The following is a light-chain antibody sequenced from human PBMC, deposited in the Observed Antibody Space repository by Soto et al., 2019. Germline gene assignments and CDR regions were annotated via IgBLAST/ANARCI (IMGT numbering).Light chain of an antibody. V-gene: IGKV1-39*01. CDR2: AAS. J-gene: IGKJ4*01. Sequence: DIQMTQSPSSLSASVGDRVTITCRASQSISDNLNWYQHKPGTAPNLLIYAASSLTSGVPSRFRGSGSGTDFTLTISNLQPEDFVTYFCQQSFGTPPTFGGGTNVEIK. CDR1: QSISDN. CDR3: QQSFGTPPT.